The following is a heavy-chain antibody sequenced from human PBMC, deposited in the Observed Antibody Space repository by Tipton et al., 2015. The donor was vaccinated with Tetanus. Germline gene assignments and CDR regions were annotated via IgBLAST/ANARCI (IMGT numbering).Heavy chain of an antibody. CDR3: AHSGLKLGDWFDP. CDR2: IYWNDDK. D-gene: IGHD3-3*02. CDR1: GFSLRSGPVG. Sequence: LVKPTQTLTLTCDFSGFSLRSGPVGVAWIRQPPGKALEWVALIYWNDDKRYSPSLKDRLIISKDNSGSRVVLTMTNMDPVDTATYYCAHSGLKLGDWFDPWGPGILVTVSS. J-gene: IGHJ5*02. V-gene: IGHV2-5*01.